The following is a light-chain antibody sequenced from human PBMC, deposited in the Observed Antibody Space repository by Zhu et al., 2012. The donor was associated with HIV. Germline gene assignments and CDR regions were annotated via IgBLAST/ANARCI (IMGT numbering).Light chain of an antibody. CDR3: QHYNDWPPLYT. Sequence: IVMTQSPATLSVSSGEGATLSCRISQSVGSNLAWYQQKPGQAPRLVIYGASTRATGIPARFSGSGSGTDFTLTISSLQSKDFAVYYCQHYNDWPPLYTFGQGTKLEMK. V-gene: IGKV3-15*01. CDR2: GAS. CDR1: QSVGSN. J-gene: IGKJ2*01.